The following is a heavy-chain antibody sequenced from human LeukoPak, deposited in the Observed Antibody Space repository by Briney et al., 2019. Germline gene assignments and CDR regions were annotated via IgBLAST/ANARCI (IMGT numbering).Heavy chain of an antibody. CDR1: GFTFSSYA. CDR3: AKDPRFSYCSSTTCAYAFDI. CDR2: ISGSGGNT. D-gene: IGHD2-2*01. J-gene: IGHJ3*02. V-gene: IGHV3-23*01. Sequence: GGSLRLSCAASGFTFSSYAMSWVRQAPGKGLEWISTISGSGGNTYHADSVKGRFTISRDNSKNTLYLQINSLRAEDTAVYYCAKDPRFSYCSSTTCAYAFDIWGQGTMVTVSS.